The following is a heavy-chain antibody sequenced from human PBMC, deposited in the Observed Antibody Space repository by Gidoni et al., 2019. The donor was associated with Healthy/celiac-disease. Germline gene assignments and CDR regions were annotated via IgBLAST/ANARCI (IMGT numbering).Heavy chain of an antibody. J-gene: IGHJ6*02. Sequence: NYNPSLKSRVTISVDTSKNQFSLKLSSVTAADTAVYYCARGRYCTNGVCFYYYYGMDVWGQGTTVTVSS. CDR3: ARGRYCTNGVCFYYYYGMDV. D-gene: IGHD2-8*01. V-gene: IGHV4-34*01.